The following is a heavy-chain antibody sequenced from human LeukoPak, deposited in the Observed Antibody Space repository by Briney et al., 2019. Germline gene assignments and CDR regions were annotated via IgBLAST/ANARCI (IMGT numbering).Heavy chain of an antibody. CDR2: IYYSGST. CDR1: GGSISSYY. D-gene: IGHD3-3*01. Sequence: SETLSLTCTVSGGSISSYYWSWIRQPPGKGLEWIGYIYYSGSTNYNPSLKSRVTISVDTSKNRFSLKLSSVTAADTAVYYCAREAPYYDFWSGSLPYFDYWGQGTLVTVSS. V-gene: IGHV4-59*01. CDR3: AREAPYYDFWSGSLPYFDY. J-gene: IGHJ4*02.